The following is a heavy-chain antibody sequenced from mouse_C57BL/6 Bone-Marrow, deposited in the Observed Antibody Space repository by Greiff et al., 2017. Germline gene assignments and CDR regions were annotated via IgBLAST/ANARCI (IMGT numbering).Heavy chain of an antibody. J-gene: IGHJ1*03. Sequence: EVKLMESGGGLVKPGGSLKLSCAASGFTFSSYTMSWVRQTPEKRLQWVAAISGGGGNTYYPDSVKGRFTISRDNDKNILYLQMSSLRSADTALYYCSRQVTTVLATKYFDVWGTGTTVTVSS. V-gene: IGHV5-9*01. D-gene: IGHD1-1*01. CDR3: SRQVTTVLATKYFDV. CDR1: GFTFSSYT. CDR2: ISGGGGNT.